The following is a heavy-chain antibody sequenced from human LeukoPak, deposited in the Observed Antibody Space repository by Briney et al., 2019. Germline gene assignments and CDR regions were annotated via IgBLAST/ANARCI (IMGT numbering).Heavy chain of an antibody. D-gene: IGHD5-12*01. CDR1: GYTLTGYY. Sequence: ASVKVSRKASGYTLTGYYMHWPRQAPGQGLEWMGWINPNSGDTNYAQKFQGRVTMTRDTSISTAYMELSRLTSDDTAVYYCAKNPYEYYFDYWGQGTLVTVSS. V-gene: IGHV1-2*02. J-gene: IGHJ4*02. CDR2: INPNSGDT. CDR3: AKNPYEYYFDY.